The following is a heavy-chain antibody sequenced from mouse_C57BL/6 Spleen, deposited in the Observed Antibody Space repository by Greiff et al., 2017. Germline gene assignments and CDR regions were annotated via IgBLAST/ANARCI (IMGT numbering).Heavy chain of an antibody. D-gene: IGHD1-1*01. CDR1: GFTFSDFY. V-gene: IGHV7-1*01. CDR3: ARRQASTTGAMDY. CDR2: SRNKANDYTT. J-gene: IGHJ4*01. Sequence: EVNVVESGGGLVQSGRSLRLSCATSGFTFSDFYMEWVRQAPGKGLEWIAASRNKANDYTTEYSASVKGRFIVSRDTSQSILYLQMNALRAEDTAIYYCARRQASTTGAMDYWGQGTSVTVSS.